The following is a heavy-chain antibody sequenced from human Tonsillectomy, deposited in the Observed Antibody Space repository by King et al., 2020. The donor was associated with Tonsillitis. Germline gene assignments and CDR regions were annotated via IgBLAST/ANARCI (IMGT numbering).Heavy chain of an antibody. V-gene: IGHV3-30*04. J-gene: IGHJ4*02. CDR3: ARDSHLTYYDFWSGYLDY. Sequence: QLVQSGGGVVQPGRSLRLSCAASGFTFSSYAMHWVRQAPGKGLEWVAVISYDGSNKYYADSVKGRFTISRDNSKNTLYLQMNSLRAEDTAVYYCARDSHLTYYDFWSGYLDYWGQGTLVTVSP. D-gene: IGHD3-3*01. CDR1: GFTFSSYA. CDR2: ISYDGSNK.